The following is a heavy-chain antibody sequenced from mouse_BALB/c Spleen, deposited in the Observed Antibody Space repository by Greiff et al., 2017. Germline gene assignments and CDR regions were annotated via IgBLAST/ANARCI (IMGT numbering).Heavy chain of an antibody. Sequence: QVQLQQSGPELVKPGASVRISCKASGYTFTSYYIHWVKQRPGQGLEWIGWIYPGNVNTKYNEKFKGKATLTADKSSSTAYMQLSSLTSEDSAVYFCASKIYYDYDGGNEFAYWGQGTLVTVSA. CDR3: ASKIYYDYDGGNEFAY. CDR1: GYTFTSYY. J-gene: IGHJ3*01. D-gene: IGHD2-4*01. CDR2: IYPGNVNT. V-gene: IGHV1S56*01.